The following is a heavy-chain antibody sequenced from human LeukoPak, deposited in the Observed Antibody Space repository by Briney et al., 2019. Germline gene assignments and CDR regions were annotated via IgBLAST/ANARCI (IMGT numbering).Heavy chain of an antibody. CDR3: ARVSLGYCSSASCYSVGRYHYYMDV. V-gene: IGHV3-7*01. Sequence: GRSLRLSCAASGFTFSTYWMTWVRQAPGKGLEWVANIKEDGSENYYVDSVKGRLTISRDNAKNSLYLQMNSLRAEDTAVHYCARVSLGYCSSASCYSVGRYHYYMDVWGKGTTVTVSS. CDR2: IKEDGSEN. D-gene: IGHD2-2*02. CDR1: GFTFSTYW. J-gene: IGHJ6*03.